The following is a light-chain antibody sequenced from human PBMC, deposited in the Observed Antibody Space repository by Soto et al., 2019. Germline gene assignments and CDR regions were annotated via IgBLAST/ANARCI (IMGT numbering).Light chain of an antibody. CDR3: QQYNDWPTWT. Sequence: EIVMTQSPGTLSVSPGERATLSCRASQSVGSNLAWYQQKPGQAPRLLIHAASTRATGVPARFSGSGSGTEFILTISSLQSEDLAAYYCQQYNDWPTWTFGQGTKVDI. CDR1: QSVGSN. J-gene: IGKJ1*01. CDR2: AAS. V-gene: IGKV3-15*01.